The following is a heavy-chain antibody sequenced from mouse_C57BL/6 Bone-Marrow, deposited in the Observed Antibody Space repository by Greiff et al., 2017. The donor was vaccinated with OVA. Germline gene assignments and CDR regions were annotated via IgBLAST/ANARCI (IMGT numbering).Heavy chain of an antibody. CDR2: ISSGGSYT. J-gene: IGHJ2*01. CDR3: ARHPYSYYFDY. CDR1: GFTFSSYG. V-gene: IGHV5-6*02. D-gene: IGHD2-10*01. Sequence: EVKLVESGGDLVKPGGSLKLSCAASGFTFSSYGMSWVRQTPDKRLEWVATISSGGSYTYYPDNVKGRFTISRDNAKNTLYLQMSSLKSEDTAMYYCARHPYSYYFDYWGQGTTLTVSS.